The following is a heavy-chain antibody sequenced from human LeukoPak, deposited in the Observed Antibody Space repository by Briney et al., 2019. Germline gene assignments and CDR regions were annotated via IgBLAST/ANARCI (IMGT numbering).Heavy chain of an antibody. D-gene: IGHD4-17*01. V-gene: IGHV3-7*03. CDR1: GFTFSIYW. CDR3: ARDYADYVGYFFFDY. CDR2: IKQDGTEK. J-gene: IGHJ4*02. Sequence: GGSLRLSCAASGFTFSIYWMTWVRQAPGKGLEWVANIKQDGTEKYYVDSVKGRFTISRDNSQNTLYLQMNSLRAEDTAVYYCARDYADYVGYFFFDYWGQGTLVTVSS.